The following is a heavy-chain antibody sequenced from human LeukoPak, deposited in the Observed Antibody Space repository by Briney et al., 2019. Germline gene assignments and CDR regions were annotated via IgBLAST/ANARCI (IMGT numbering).Heavy chain of an antibody. V-gene: IGHV3-30-3*02. CDR3: AKRLQFCSGGICYPAAFDY. Sequence: TGGSLRLSCAASGFTFSSYAMHWVRQAPGKGLEWVAVISYDGSNKYYADSVKGRFTISRDNSKNTLYLQMNSLRAEDTAVYYCAKRLQFCSGGICYPAAFDYWGQGTLVTVSS. D-gene: IGHD2-15*01. CDR2: ISYDGSNK. CDR1: GFTFSSYA. J-gene: IGHJ4*02.